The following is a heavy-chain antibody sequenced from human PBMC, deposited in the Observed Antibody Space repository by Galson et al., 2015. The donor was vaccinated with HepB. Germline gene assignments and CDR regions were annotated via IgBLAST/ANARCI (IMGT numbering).Heavy chain of an antibody. CDR2: IDKGDST. Sequence: SLRLSCAASGFALSANHMSWVRQAPGKGLEWVSVIDKGDSTYYADSVKGRFTISRDKSKNTLYLQMNSLRAEDTAVYYCARDQGDDYVNYYYYSGMDVWGQGTTVTVSS. CDR1: GFALSANH. CDR3: ARDQGDDYVNYYYYSGMDV. J-gene: IGHJ6*02. V-gene: IGHV3-66*02. D-gene: IGHD4-17*01.